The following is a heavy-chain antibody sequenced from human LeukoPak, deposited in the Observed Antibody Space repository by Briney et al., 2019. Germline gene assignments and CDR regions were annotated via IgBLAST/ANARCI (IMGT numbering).Heavy chain of an antibody. J-gene: IGHJ4*02. Sequence: PSETLSLTCTVSGGSISSSSYYWGWIRQPPGKGLEWIGSIYYSGSTYYNPSLKSRVTISADTSKNQFSLKLSSVTAADTAVYYCARHGRWFGKYYFDYWGQGTLVTVSS. D-gene: IGHD3-10*01. CDR2: IYYSGST. V-gene: IGHV4-39*01. CDR1: GGSISSSSYY. CDR3: ARHGRWFGKYYFDY.